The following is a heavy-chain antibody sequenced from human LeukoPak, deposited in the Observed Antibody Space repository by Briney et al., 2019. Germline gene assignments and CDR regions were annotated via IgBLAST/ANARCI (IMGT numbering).Heavy chain of an antibody. J-gene: IGHJ6*02. CDR3: ARRRYCSSTSCYTKGYYYYGMDV. Sequence: GASVKVSCKASGYTFTGCYMHWVRQAPGQGLEWMGWINPNSGRTNYAQKFQGRVTMTRDTSISTAYMELSRLRSDDTAVYYCARRRYCSSTSCYTKGYYYYGMDVWGQGTTVTVSS. D-gene: IGHD2-2*01. V-gene: IGHV1-2*02. CDR1: GYTFTGCY. CDR2: INPNSGRT.